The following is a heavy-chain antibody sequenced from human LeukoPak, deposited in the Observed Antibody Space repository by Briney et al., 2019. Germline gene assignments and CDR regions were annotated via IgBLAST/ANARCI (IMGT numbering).Heavy chain of an antibody. V-gene: IGHV4-39*01. CDR1: GGSISSSSYY. CDR2: IYYSGST. J-gene: IGHJ6*03. Sequence: SETLPLTCTVSGGSISSSSYYWGWIRQPPGKGLEWIGSIYYSGSTYYNPSLKSRVTISVDTSKNQFSLKLSSVTAADTAVYYCARHSPGAVAGTDYYYYYMDVWGKGTTVTVSS. CDR3: ARHSPGAVAGTDYYYYYMDV. D-gene: IGHD6-19*01.